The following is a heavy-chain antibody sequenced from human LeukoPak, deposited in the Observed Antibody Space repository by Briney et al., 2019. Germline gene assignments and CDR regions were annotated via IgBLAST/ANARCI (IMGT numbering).Heavy chain of an antibody. J-gene: IGHJ4*02. CDR2: ISYDGSNK. V-gene: IGHV3-30*18. CDR3: AKDQDVYCSGGSCYFDY. D-gene: IGHD2-15*01. CDR1: GFTFSSYG. Sequence: GGSLRLSCAASGFTFSSYGMHWVRQAPGKGLEWVAVISYDGSNKYYADSVKGRFTISRDNSKNTLYLQMNSLRAEDTAVYYCAKDQDVYCSGGSCYFDYWGQGTLVTVSS.